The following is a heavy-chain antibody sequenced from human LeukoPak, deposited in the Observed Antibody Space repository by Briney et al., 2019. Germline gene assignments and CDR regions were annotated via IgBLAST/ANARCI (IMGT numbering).Heavy chain of an antibody. J-gene: IGHJ4*02. V-gene: IGHV3-30-3*02. CDR3: AKRATDY. CDR2: ISYDGSNK. CDR1: GFTFSSYA. Sequence: GRSLRLSCAASGFTFSSYAMHWVRQAPGKGLEWVAVISYDGSNKYYADSVKGRFTISRDNSKNTLYLQMNSLRAEDTAVYYCAKRATDYWGQGTLVTVSS.